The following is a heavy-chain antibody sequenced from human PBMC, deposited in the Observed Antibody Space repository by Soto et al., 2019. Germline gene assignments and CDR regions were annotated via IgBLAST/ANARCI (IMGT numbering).Heavy chain of an antibody. CDR3: ARTDAAGAQSDAFDI. Sequence: QVQLQESGPGLVKPSETLSLTCTVSGGSISSYYWSWIRQPPGKGLEWIGYIYYSGSTNYNPSLKNRVTIXXDXSKXQFSLKQCSGTDADTAVYYCARTDAAGAQSDAFDIWGQGTMVTVSS. CDR1: GGSISSYY. D-gene: IGHD6-13*01. V-gene: IGHV4-59*08. J-gene: IGHJ3*02. CDR2: IYYSGST.